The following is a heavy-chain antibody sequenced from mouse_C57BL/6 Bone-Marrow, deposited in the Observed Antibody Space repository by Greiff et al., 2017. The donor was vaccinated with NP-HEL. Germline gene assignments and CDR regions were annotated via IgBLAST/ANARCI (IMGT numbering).Heavy chain of an antibody. CDR3: ARGHITTAYYYAMDY. CDR1: GYTFTSYG. CDR2: IYPRSGNT. J-gene: IGHJ4*01. Sequence: QVQLKQSGAELARPGASVKLSCKASGYTFTSYGISWVKQRTGQGLEWIGEIYPRSGNTYYNEKFKGKATLTADKSSSTAYMELRSLTSEDSAVYFCARGHITTAYYYAMDYWGQGTSVTVSS. D-gene: IGHD1-1*01. V-gene: IGHV1-81*01.